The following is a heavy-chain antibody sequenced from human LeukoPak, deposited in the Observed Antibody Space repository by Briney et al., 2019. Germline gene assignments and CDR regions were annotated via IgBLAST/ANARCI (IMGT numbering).Heavy chain of an antibody. D-gene: IGHD5-18*01. CDR1: GRSSSCGGYY. CDR2: IYYSGSI. CDR3: ARNLVDTAMVDAFDI. Sequence: SHTLSLPCTVSGRSSSCGGYYWTLIPQHPAKPLDRLWYIYYSGSIYYNPSLKSRVTISVDTSKNQFSLNLSSVTAADTAVYYCARNLVDTAMVDAFDIWGQGTMVTVSS. V-gene: IGHV4-31*03. J-gene: IGHJ3*02.